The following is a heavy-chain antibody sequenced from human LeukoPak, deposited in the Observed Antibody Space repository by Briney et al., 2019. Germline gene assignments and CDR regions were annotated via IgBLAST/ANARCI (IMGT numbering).Heavy chain of an antibody. V-gene: IGHV1-69*06. Sequence: SVKVSCKASGGTFSSYAISWVRQAPGQGLEWMGGIIPIFGTANYAQKFQGRVTITADKSTSTAYMELSSLRSDDTAVYYCARDDLTPSWYFDLWGRGTLVTVSS. CDR3: ARDDLTPSWYFDL. CDR1: GGTFSSYA. J-gene: IGHJ2*01. D-gene: IGHD3/OR15-3a*01. CDR2: IIPIFGTA.